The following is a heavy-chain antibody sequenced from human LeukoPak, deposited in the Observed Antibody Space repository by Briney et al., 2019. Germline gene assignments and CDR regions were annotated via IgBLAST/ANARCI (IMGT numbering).Heavy chain of an antibody. CDR3: ARGGYSYGNWFDP. D-gene: IGHD5-18*01. CDR1: GDSVSTKNAG. CDR2: TYYNSNWYN. V-gene: IGHV6-1*01. J-gene: IGHJ5*02. Sequence: SQTLSLTCAISGDSVSTKNAGWNWIRQSPSRGLEWLGRTYYNSNWYNNYAVSVKSRITINPDTSKNQFSLQLNFVTPEDTAVYYCARGGYSYGNWFDPWGQGTLVTVSS.